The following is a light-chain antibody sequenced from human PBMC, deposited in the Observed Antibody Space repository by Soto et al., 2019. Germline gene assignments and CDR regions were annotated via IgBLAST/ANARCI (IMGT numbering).Light chain of an antibody. CDR1: QNINNY. J-gene: IGKJ4*01. CDR2: GAS. CDR3: QQTYNTPQT. V-gene: IGKV1-39*01. Sequence: DIQMAQSTSSLSESIGDRVTLTCRASQNINNYLHWYQLKPGKAPKLLIYGASGLQSGVPSRFSGSGSGTHFTLTISSLQPEDLATYFCQQTYNTPQTFGGGTKVDIK.